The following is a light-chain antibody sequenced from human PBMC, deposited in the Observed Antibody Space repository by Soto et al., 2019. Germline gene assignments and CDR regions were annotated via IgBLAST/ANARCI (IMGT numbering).Light chain of an antibody. CDR1: QSVSRN. Sequence: EIVMTQSPATLSVSPGERATLSCRASQSVSRNLAWHQQQPVQAPRLLIYGASTRATGIPARFRGSGSWSEFTLTSKSLLSEDCAVYYCQQYNNWLSTFGGGTKVEIK. V-gene: IGKV3-15*01. CDR3: QQYNNWLST. CDR2: GAS. J-gene: IGKJ4*01.